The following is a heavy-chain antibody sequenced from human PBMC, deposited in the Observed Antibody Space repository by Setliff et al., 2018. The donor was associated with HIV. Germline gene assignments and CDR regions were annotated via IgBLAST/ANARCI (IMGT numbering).Heavy chain of an antibody. CDR1: GDSISSTSYL. CDR3: ARAPSCADSWCYMYYYYYYGMDV. J-gene: IGHJ6*02. CDR2: VYYSGSS. D-gene: IGHD2-8*01. V-gene: IGHV4-39*02. Sequence: SETLSLTCTVSGDSISSTSYLWGWIRQSPGKGLAWIASVYYSGSSYYNPSLKSRVTISVDTSKKQFSLRLNSVTAADTGVYFCARAPSCADSWCYMYYYYYYGMDVWGLGTTVTVSS.